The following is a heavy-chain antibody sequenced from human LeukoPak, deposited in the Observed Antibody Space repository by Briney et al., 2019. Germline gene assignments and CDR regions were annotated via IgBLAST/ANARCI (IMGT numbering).Heavy chain of an antibody. D-gene: IGHD1-1*01. J-gene: IGHJ4*02. Sequence: GRSLRLSCAASGFTFSSYSMHLVRQAPGKGLEWLTLISYHGLNKDYTDSVKGRFTVSRHNSKNTLFLQMNSLRTEDTAIYFCARSPEGLGKGHFDSWGQGTLVTVSS. CDR2: ISYHGLNK. CDR1: GFTFSSYS. CDR3: ARSPEGLGKGHFDS. V-gene: IGHV3-30*04.